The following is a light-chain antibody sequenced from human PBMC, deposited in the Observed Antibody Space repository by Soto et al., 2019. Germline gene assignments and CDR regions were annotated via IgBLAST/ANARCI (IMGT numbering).Light chain of an antibody. CDR2: WAS. CDR1: QTISSW. Sequence: DIQMTQSPSTLSGAVGDRVPITCRASQTISSWLAWYQQKPGQSPTLLIYWASTRESGVPDRFSGGGSGTDFTLTINSLQAEDVAVYFCQQYYSTPITFGQGTRLEIK. CDR3: QQYYSTPIT. J-gene: IGKJ5*01. V-gene: IGKV1-5*03.